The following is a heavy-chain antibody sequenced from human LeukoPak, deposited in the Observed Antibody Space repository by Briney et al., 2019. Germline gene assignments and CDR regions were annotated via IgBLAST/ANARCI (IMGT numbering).Heavy chain of an antibody. V-gene: IGHV4-34*01. Sequence: PSETLSLTCAVYGGLFSGYYWSWIRQPPGKGLEWIGEINHSGSTNYNPSLKSRVTISVDTSKNQFSLKLSSVTAADTAVYYCAREGYCSSTSCYRNGMDVWGQGTTVTVSS. CDR2: INHSGST. CDR3: AREGYCSSTSCYRNGMDV. CDR1: GGLFSGYY. D-gene: IGHD2-2*01. J-gene: IGHJ6*02.